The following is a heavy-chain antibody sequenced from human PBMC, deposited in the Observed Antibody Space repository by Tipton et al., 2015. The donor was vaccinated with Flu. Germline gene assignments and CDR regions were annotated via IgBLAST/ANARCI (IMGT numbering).Heavy chain of an antibody. CDR1: GGSISGNS. Sequence: GLVKPSETLSLTCSVSGGSISGNSWIRQSPGKGLEWLAYVSDSGSVRYNPPYTSRASIVADTPSNRFTLRLASVTEADTAVYYCARVGWLDLYGGNPDFDSWGQGTLVTVSS. J-gene: IGHJ4*02. V-gene: IGHV4-59*13. CDR2: VSDSGSV. CDR3: ARVGWLDLYGGNPDFDS. D-gene: IGHD4-23*01.